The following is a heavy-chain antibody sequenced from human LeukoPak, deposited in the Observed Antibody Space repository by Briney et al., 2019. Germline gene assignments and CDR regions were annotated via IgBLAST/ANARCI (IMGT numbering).Heavy chain of an antibody. J-gene: IGHJ4*02. CDR1: GFTFSSYE. CDR3: ARAMVDTAMVIFDY. V-gene: IGHV3-48*03. CDR2: ISSSGSTI. Sequence: GGSLRLSCAASGFTFSSYEMNWVRQAPGKGLEWASYISSSGSTIYYADSVKGRFTISRDNAKNSLYLQMNSLRAEDTAVYYCARAMVDTAMVIFDYWGQGTLVTVSS. D-gene: IGHD5-18*01.